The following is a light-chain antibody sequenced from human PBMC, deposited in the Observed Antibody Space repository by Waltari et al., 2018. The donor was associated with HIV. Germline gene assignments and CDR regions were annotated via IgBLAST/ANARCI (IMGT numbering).Light chain of an antibody. CDR1: QSVSNN. V-gene: IGKV3D-15*01. J-gene: IGKJ2*01. Sequence: EIVMTQSPATLSVSPGERATFSCRASQSVSNNLAWYQHQPCQAPRLLIYGASTRATGIPARFSGSVSGTEFTLSISSLQSEDFAVYYCQQYNNWPPNDTFGQGTKLEIK. CDR2: GAS. CDR3: QQYNNWPPNDT.